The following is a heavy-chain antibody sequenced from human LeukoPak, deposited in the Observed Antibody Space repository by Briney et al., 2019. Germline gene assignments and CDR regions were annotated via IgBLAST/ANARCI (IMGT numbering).Heavy chain of an antibody. D-gene: IGHD5-24*01. CDR1: GFTFSSYE. CDR2: INSGGSTI. V-gene: IGHV3-48*03. J-gene: IGHJ4*02. CDR3: ARGGYISY. Sequence: GGSLRPSCAASGFTFSSYEMNWVRQAPGKGLEWVSYINSGGSTIYYADSVKGRFTISRDNAKNSLYLQMNSLRAEDTAVYYCARGGYISYWGQGTLVTVSS.